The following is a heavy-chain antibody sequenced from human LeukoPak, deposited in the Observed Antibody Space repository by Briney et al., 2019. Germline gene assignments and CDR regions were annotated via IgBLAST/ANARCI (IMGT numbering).Heavy chain of an antibody. D-gene: IGHD5-24*01. V-gene: IGHV4-31*03. J-gene: IGHJ4*02. Sequence: PSVTLSLTCTVSDGSISRGGYYWSWIRQHPGKGLEWIGYIYYSGSTYYNPSLKSRVTISVDTSKNQFSLKLSSVTAADTAVYYCARERRDGYNLVAYWGQGTLVTVSS. CDR3: ARERRDGYNLVAY. CDR1: DGSISRGGYY. CDR2: IYYSGST.